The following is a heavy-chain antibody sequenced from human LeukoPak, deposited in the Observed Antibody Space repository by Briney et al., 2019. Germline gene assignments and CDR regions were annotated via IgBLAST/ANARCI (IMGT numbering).Heavy chain of an antibody. D-gene: IGHD3-16*01. CDR3: ARSGGVTRSMDV. V-gene: IGHV3-11*04. Sequence: GGSLRLSCAASGFTFSDFYMSWIRQAPGKGLGWGSYISSSGSTLYYADSVKGRFTISRDNAKNSLYLQMNSLRAEDTAVYYCARSGGVTRSMDVWGKGTTVTVSS. J-gene: IGHJ6*03. CDR1: GFTFSDFY. CDR2: ISSSGSTL.